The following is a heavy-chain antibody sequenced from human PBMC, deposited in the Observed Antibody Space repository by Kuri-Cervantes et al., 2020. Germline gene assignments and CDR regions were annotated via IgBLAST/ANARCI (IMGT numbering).Heavy chain of an antibody. CDR1: GFTFSSYA. V-gene: IGHV3-30-3*01. Sequence: GESLKISCAASGFTFSSYAMHWVRQVPGKGLERVAVISYDGSNKYYADSVKGRFTISRDNSKNTLYLQMNSLRAEDTAVYYCARDRWNDLFAWFDPWGQGTLVTVSS. J-gene: IGHJ5*02. CDR3: ARDRWNDLFAWFDP. CDR2: ISYDGSNK. D-gene: IGHD1-1*01.